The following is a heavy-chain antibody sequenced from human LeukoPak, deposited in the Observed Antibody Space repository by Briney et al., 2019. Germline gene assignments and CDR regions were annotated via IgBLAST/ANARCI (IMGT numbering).Heavy chain of an antibody. V-gene: IGHV5-51*01. CDR3: VRHRNWNYDY. D-gene: IGHD1-1*01. J-gene: IGHJ4*02. CDR1: GDSFTTYW. CDR2: IYLGDSDT. Sequence: GESLQISSKGSGDSFTTYWIGWVRQMPGKGGEWMGIIYLGDSDTRYSPSFQGQVTISADKSINTAYLQWSSLKASDTAMYYCVRHRNWNYDYWGQGTLVTVSS.